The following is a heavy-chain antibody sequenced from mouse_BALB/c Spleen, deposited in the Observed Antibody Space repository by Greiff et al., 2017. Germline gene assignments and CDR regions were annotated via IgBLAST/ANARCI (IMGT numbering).Heavy chain of an antibody. CDR3: ARNYDYDGYDAMDY. Sequence: QVQLQQSGAELVRPGTSVKISCKASGYTFTNYWLGWVKQRPGHGLEWIGDIYPGGGYTNYNEKFKGKATLTADTSSSTAYMQLSSLTSEDSAVYFCARNYDYDGYDAMDYWGQGTSVTVSS. CDR2: IYPGGGYT. J-gene: IGHJ4*01. CDR1: GYTFTNYW. V-gene: IGHV1-63*02. D-gene: IGHD2-4*01.